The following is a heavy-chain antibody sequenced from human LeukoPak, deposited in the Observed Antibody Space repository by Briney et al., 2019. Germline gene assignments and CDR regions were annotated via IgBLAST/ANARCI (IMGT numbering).Heavy chain of an antibody. D-gene: IGHD4-23*01. Sequence: SETLSLTCTVSGGSISSGGYYWSWIRQHPGKGLEWIGYIYYSGSTYYNPSLKSRVTISVDTSKNQFSPKLSSVTAADTAVYYCASLPTVVTRGAAFDTWGQGTMVTVSS. J-gene: IGHJ3*02. CDR3: ASLPTVVTRGAAFDT. V-gene: IGHV4-31*03. CDR2: IYYSGST. CDR1: GGSISSGGYY.